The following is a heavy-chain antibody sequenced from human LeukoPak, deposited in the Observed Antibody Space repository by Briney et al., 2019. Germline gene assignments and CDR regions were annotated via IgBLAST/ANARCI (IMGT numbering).Heavy chain of an antibody. CDR2: ISAYNGNT. J-gene: IGHJ5*02. Sequence: ASVKVSCKASGYTFTSYGISWVRQAPGQGLEWMGWISAYNGNTNYAQKLQGRVTMTTDTSTSTAYMELRSLRSDDTAMYYCARHTGSGSYYNRFINWFDPWGQGTLVTVSS. V-gene: IGHV1-18*01. D-gene: IGHD3-10*01. CDR3: ARHTGSGSYYNRFINWFDP. CDR1: GYTFTSYG.